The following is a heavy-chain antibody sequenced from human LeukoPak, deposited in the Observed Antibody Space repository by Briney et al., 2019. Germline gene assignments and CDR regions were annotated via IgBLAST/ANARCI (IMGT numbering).Heavy chain of an antibody. CDR1: GYTFTSYG. CDR2: IIPIFGTA. V-gene: IGHV1-69*06. CDR3: AREVRAEVVVTSYYFDY. J-gene: IGHJ4*02. Sequence: SVKVSCKASGYTFTSYGISWVRQAPGQGLEWMGGIIPIFGTANYAQKFQGRVTITADKSTSTAYMELSSLRSEDTSVYYCAREVRAEVVVTSYYFDYWGQGTLVTVSS. D-gene: IGHD3-22*01.